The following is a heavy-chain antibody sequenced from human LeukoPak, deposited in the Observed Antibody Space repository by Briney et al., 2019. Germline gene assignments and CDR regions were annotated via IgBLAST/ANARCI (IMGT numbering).Heavy chain of an antibody. CDR2: INAGNGKT. CDR1: GYTFTSYA. D-gene: IGHD2-15*01. J-gene: IGHJ4*02. CDR3: ARDVPYCSGGSCYSPTYAFDY. V-gene: IGHV1-3*01. Sequence: GASVKVSCKASGYTFTSYAMHWVRQAPGQRLEWMGWINAGNGKTKYSQKFQGRVTITRDTSASTAYMELSSLRSEDTAVYYCARDVPYCSGGSCYSPTYAFDYWGQGTLVTVSS.